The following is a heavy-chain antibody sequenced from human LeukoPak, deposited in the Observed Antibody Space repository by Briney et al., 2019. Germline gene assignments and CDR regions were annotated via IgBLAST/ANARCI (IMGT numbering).Heavy chain of an antibody. CDR1: GYTFTSYG. Sequence: ASVKVSCKASGYTFTSYGISWVRQAPGQGLEWMGWISAYNGNTNYAQKLQGRVTMTTDTSTSTAYMELRSLRSDDTAVYYCARGGYSYGSGTPFDYWVQGTLVTVSS. J-gene: IGHJ4*02. CDR2: ISAYNGNT. V-gene: IGHV1-18*01. D-gene: IGHD5-18*01. CDR3: ARGGYSYGSGTPFDY.